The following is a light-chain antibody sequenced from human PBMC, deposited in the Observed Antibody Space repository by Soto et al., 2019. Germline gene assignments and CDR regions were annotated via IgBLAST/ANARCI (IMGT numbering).Light chain of an antibody. CDR1: SSNIGSNT. CDR2: IND. J-gene: IGLJ1*01. Sequence: QSVLTQPPSASGAPGQRVTISCSGGSSNIGSNTVTWYQQLPETAPKLLIYINDQRPSGVPDRFSGSKSGTSASLAISGLQSEDEADYYRAAWDDSLNGYVFGTGTKLTVL. V-gene: IGLV1-44*01. CDR3: AAWDDSLNGYV.